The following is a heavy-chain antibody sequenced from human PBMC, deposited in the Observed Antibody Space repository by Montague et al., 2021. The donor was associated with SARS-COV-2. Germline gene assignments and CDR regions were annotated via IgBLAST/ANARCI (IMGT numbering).Heavy chain of an antibody. CDR3: ARVTRPSGWVYWYHGLDV. D-gene: IGHD6-19*01. Sequence: SETLSLTCAVSGGSINSYYWSWIRQPAGKGLEWIGRIYNSGSTNHSPSLKSRVTISVDTSRNHLSLKLTSVTAADTAVYYCARVTRPSGWVYWYHGLDVWGQGTTVTVSS. J-gene: IGHJ6*02. V-gene: IGHV4-4*07. CDR2: IYNSGST. CDR1: GGSINSYY.